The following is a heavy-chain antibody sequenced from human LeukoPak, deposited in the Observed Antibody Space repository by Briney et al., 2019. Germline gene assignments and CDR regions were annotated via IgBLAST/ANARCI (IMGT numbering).Heavy chain of an antibody. D-gene: IGHD3-10*01. CDR3: ARQVWDYYGSGSYRRAFYYYGMDV. Sequence: SETLSLTCTVSGVSISSYYWSWIRQAPGKGLEWIGYIYYSGSTNYNPSLKSRVTISVDTSKNQFSLKLSSVTAADTAVYYCARQVWDYYGSGSYRRAFYYYGMDVWGQGTTVTVSS. V-gene: IGHV4-59*08. J-gene: IGHJ6*02. CDR2: IYYSGST. CDR1: GVSISSYY.